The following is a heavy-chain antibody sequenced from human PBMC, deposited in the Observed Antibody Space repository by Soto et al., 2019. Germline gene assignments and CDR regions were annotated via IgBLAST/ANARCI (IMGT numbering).Heavy chain of an antibody. CDR3: ARDRGYNWNYGWFDT. J-gene: IGHJ5*02. CDR1: GYTFTSYG. CDR2: ISAYNGNT. D-gene: IGHD1-7*01. V-gene: IGHV1-18*01. Sequence: QVQLVQSEAEVKKPGASVKVSCKASGYTFTSYGISWVRQAPGQGLEWLGRISAYNGNTNYAQKLQGRVTMTTDTSTSTAYMELRSLRSDDTAVYYCARDRGYNWNYGWFDTWGQRSLVNVSS.